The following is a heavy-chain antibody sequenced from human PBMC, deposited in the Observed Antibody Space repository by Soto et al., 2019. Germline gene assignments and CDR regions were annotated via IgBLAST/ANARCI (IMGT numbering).Heavy chain of an antibody. CDR3: ARDVGPVTIFDEALSGYFDF. V-gene: IGHV3-7*03. Sequence: EVQLVESGGGLVQPGGSLRLSCAVSGFSFGTYWMSWVRQAPGKGLEWLASIKEDGSERYYLDSVRGRFTISRDNAKDSLSLQMNSLRGKDTAFYYCARDVGPVTIFDEALSGYFDFWGQGTLVTVSS. J-gene: IGHJ4*02. CDR1: GFSFGTYW. D-gene: IGHD3-3*01. CDR2: IKEDGSER.